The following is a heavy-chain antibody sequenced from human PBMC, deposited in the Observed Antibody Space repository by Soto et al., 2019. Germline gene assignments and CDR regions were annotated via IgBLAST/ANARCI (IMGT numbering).Heavy chain of an antibody. Sequence: PGESLKISCKGSGYSFTSYWIGWVRQMPGKGLEWMGIIYPDDSDTRYSPSFQGQVTISADKSISTAYLQWSSLKASDTAMYYCARPGSGAEATKKYYYGMDVWGQGTTVTVSS. CDR3: ARPGSGAEATKKYYYGMDV. CDR2: IYPDDSDT. J-gene: IGHJ6*02. CDR1: GYSFTSYW. D-gene: IGHD5-12*01. V-gene: IGHV5-51*01.